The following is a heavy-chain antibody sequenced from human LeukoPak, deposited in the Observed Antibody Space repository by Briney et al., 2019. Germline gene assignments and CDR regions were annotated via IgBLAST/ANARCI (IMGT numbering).Heavy chain of an antibody. V-gene: IGHV3-74*01. CDR3: ARARAAAGTVIQD. Sequence: GGSLRLSCVASGFTFSSYWMHWVRQAPGKGLVWVSRINSDGSKTWYADSVKGRFTMSRDNAKNTLYLQMNSLRAEDTAVDYCARARAAAGTVIQDWGQGILVTVSS. J-gene: IGHJ4*02. CDR1: GFTFSSYW. D-gene: IGHD6-13*01. CDR2: INSDGSKT.